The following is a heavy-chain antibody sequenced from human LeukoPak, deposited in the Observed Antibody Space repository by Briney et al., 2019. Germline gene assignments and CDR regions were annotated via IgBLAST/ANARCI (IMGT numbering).Heavy chain of an antibody. V-gene: IGHV4-59*08. D-gene: IGHD3-10*01. CDR1: GGSINNYY. CDR2: IYDSGST. CDR3: ARHGRVVRGYQTKFDP. Sequence: SETLSLTCAVSGGSINNYYWSWIRQPPGKGLEWIGYIYDSGSTNYNPSLKSRVTISVDTSKNQFSLKLSSVTAADTAVYYCARHGRVVRGYQTKFDPWGQGTLVTVSS. J-gene: IGHJ5*02.